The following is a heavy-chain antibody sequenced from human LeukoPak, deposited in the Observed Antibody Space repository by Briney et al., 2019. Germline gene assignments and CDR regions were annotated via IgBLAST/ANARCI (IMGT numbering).Heavy chain of an antibody. Sequence: ASVKVSCKASGYTFTGYYIHLVRQAPGPGLEWMGWINPNSGGTNYGQKFQGRGTMTRDTSISTAYMELSRLRSDDTAVYYCAREKKLRGATDYWGQGTLVTVSS. CDR3: AREKKLRGATDY. J-gene: IGHJ4*02. V-gene: IGHV1-2*02. D-gene: IGHD1-26*01. CDR1: GYTFTGYY. CDR2: INPNSGGT.